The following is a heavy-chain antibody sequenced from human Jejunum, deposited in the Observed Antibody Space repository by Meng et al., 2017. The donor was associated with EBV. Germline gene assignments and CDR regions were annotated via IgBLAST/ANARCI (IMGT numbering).Heavy chain of an antibody. Sequence: QVQLQQWGAGLFEPSETLSLTCAVYRGSFSGYYWSWIRQHPGKGLEWIGEINHSGSTNYNPSLRSRVTISVETSKNQFSLRLNSVTAADTAVYYCARVAFSYTTRSLDSWGQGTLVTVSS. CDR2: INHSGST. D-gene: IGHD3-16*02. V-gene: IGHV4-34*02. CDR3: ARVAFSYTTRSLDS. J-gene: IGHJ4*02. CDR1: RGSFSGYY.